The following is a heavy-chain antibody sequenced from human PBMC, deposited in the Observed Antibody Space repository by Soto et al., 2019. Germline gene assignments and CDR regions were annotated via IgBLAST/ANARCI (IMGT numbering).Heavy chain of an antibody. CDR2: ISSSSSYI. CDR1: GFTFSSYS. Sequence: GGSLRLSCAASGFTFSSYSMNWVRQAPGKGLEWVSSISSSSSYIYYADSVKGRFTISRDNAKNSLYLQMNSLRAEDTAVYYCARDQGRDGYNLDYYYGMDVWGQGTTVTVSS. D-gene: IGHD5-12*01. CDR3: ARDQGRDGYNLDYYYGMDV. V-gene: IGHV3-21*01. J-gene: IGHJ6*02.